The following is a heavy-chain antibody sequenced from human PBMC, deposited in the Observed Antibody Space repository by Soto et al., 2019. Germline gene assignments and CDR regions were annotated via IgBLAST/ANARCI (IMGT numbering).Heavy chain of an antibody. CDR3: ARGYSSSSAAFDY. CDR1: GFTFSSYA. CDR2: ISYDAINK. J-gene: IGHJ4*02. D-gene: IGHD6-13*01. Sequence: QVQLVESGGGVVQPGRSLRLSCAASGFTFSSYAMHWVRQAPGKGLEWVAVISYDAINKYYADSVKGRFTISRDNSKNTLYLQMNSLRAEDTAVYYCARGYSSSSAAFDYWGQGTLVTVSS. V-gene: IGHV3-30-3*01.